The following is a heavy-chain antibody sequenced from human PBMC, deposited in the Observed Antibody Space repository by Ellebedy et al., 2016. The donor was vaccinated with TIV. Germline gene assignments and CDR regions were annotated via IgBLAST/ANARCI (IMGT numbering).Heavy chain of an antibody. CDR2: INNGGRTT. D-gene: IGHD3-22*01. CDR1: GFTFSGYA. V-gene: IGHV3-23*01. Sequence: GESLKISCVASGFTFSGYAMSWVRQAPGKGLEWVSGINNGGRTTSYADSVKGRFTISRDTSKKTLYLQMNSLRAEDTAVYYCAKGRGGGSDTSAPRYYFDYWGLGTLVTVSS. CDR3: AKGRGGGSDTSAPRYYFDY. J-gene: IGHJ4*02.